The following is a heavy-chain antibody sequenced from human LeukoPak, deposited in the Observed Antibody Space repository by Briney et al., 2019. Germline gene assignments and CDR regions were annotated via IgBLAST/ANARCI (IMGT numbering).Heavy chain of an antibody. J-gene: IGHJ4*02. CDR1: GFTFSSYS. V-gene: IGHV3-48*04. D-gene: IGHD5-12*01. Sequence: QSGGSLRLSCAASGFTFSSYSINWVRQAPGKGLEWVSYISSSSGTIYYADSVKGRFTISRDNAKNSLYLQMNSLRAEDTAVYYCAIVATRGSFDSWGQGTLVTVSS. CDR3: AIVATRGSFDS. CDR2: ISSSSGTI.